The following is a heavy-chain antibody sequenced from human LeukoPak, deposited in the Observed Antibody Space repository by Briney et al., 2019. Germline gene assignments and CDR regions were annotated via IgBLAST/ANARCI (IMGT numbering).Heavy chain of an antibody. D-gene: IGHD3-22*01. CDR3: VRDRSYFDASGYPIPFFDD. J-gene: IGHJ4*02. V-gene: IGHV4-59*01. Sequence: SETLSLTCSVSGGSITNSYWNWIPQSPGKRLEWIGHVYYSGSTDYNPSLKSRVIISIDSSKTQFSLRLSSVTAADTAVYYCVRDRSYFDASGYPIPFFDDWGQGIRVTVSS. CDR2: VYYSGST. CDR1: GGSITNSY.